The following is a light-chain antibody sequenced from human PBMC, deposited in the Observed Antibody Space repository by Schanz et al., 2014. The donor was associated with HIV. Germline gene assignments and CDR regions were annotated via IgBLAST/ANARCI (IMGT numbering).Light chain of an antibody. CDR3: SSYSVYGARGVI. J-gene: IGLJ1*01. CDR2: DVN. Sequence: QSALTQPASVSGSPGQSISISCTGTSSDIGPYNCVSWYQHHPGTAPKLLIFDVNIRPSGVSDRFAGSKSGNTASLSISGLQPEDEADYYCSSYSVYGARGVIVGTGTKLTVL. V-gene: IGLV2-14*03. CDR1: SSDIGPYNC.